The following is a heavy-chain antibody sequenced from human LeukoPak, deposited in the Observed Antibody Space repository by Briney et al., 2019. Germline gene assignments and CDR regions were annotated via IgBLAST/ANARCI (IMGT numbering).Heavy chain of an antibody. J-gene: IGHJ5*02. V-gene: IGHV3-9*01. CDR2: ISWNSGSI. Sequence: GGSLRLSCAASGFTFDDYATHWVRQAPGKGLEWVSGISWNSGSIGYADSVKGRFTISRDNAKNSLYLQMNSLRAEDTALYYCAKGVGRGYYYDSSGYDNWFDPWGQGTLVTVSS. CDR3: AKGVGRGYYYDSSGYDNWFDP. D-gene: IGHD3-22*01. CDR1: GFTFDDYA.